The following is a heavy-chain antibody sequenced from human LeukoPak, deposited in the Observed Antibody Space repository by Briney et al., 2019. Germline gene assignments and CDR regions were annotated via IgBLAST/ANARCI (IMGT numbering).Heavy chain of an antibody. CDR1: GFTLGSYW. J-gene: IGHJ3*02. CDR2: INTDGSST. V-gene: IGHV3-74*01. D-gene: IGHD3-3*01. CDR3: ASGVRFLEWLPSPPDAFDI. Sequence: PGGSLRLSCAASGFTLGSYWMHWVRQAPGKGLVWVSRINTDGSSTSYADSVKGRFTISRDNAKNSLYLQMNSLRAEDTAVYYCASGVRFLEWLPSPPDAFDIWGQGTMVTVSS.